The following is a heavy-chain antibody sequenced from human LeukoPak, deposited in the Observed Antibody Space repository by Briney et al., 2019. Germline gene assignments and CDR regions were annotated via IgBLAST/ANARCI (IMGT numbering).Heavy chain of an antibody. CDR1: GYTFTGYY. V-gene: IGHV1-2*04. J-gene: IGHJ4*02. Sequence: GASVKVSCKASGYTFTGYYMHWVRQAPGQGLEWMGWINPNSGGTNYAQKFQGWVTMTRDTSISTAYMELSRLRSDDTAVYYCARGGSGSYWIFDYWGQGTLVTVSS. CDR3: ARGGSGSYWIFDY. D-gene: IGHD3-10*01. CDR2: INPNSGGT.